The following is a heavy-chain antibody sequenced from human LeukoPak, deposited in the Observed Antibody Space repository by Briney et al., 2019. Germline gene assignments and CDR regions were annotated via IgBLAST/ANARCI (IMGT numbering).Heavy chain of an antibody. D-gene: IGHD2-2*02. V-gene: IGHV3-21*01. CDR1: GFTFSSYS. CDR2: ISSSSSYI. Sequence: RAGGSLRLSCAASGFTFSSYSMNWVRQAPGKGLEWVSSISSSSSYIYYADSVKGRFTISRDNAKNSLYLQMNGLRAEDTAVYYCARDQLGYCSSTSCYTGYYGMDVWGQGTTVTVSS. J-gene: IGHJ6*02. CDR3: ARDQLGYCSSTSCYTGYYGMDV.